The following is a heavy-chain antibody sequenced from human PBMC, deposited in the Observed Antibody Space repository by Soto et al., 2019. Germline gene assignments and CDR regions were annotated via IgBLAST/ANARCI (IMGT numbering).Heavy chain of an antibody. Sequence: QVQLVQSGAEVKKPGASVKVSCKASGYTFTSYYMHWVRQAPGQGLEWMGIINPSGGSTSYAQKFEGRVTMTRDTSTSTVYMELSSLRSEDTAVYYCARDSSSWGGMDVWGQGTTVTVSS. CDR2: INPSGGST. V-gene: IGHV1-46*01. D-gene: IGHD6-6*01. CDR1: GYTFTSYY. CDR3: ARDSSSWGGMDV. J-gene: IGHJ6*02.